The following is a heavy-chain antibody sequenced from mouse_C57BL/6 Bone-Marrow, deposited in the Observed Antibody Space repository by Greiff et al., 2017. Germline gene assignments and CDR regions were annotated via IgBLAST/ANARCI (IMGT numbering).Heavy chain of an antibody. V-gene: IGHV5-4*01. CDR3: ARDQDDYVVQFAY. Sequence: EVMLVESGGGLVKPGGSLKLSCAASGFTFSSYAMSWVRPTPEKRLEWVATISDGGSYTYYPDNVKGRFTISRDNAKNNLYLQMSHLKSEDTAMYYCARDQDDYVVQFAYWGQGTLVTVSA. CDR2: ISDGGSYT. CDR1: GFTFSSYA. J-gene: IGHJ3*01. D-gene: IGHD2-4*01.